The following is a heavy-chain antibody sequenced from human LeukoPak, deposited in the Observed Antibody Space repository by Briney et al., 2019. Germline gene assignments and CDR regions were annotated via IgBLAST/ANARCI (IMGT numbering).Heavy chain of an antibody. J-gene: IGHJ5*02. CDR3: ASSYYDILTGNNNWFDP. D-gene: IGHD3-9*01. Sequence: SETLSLTXTVSGGSISSGSYYWSWIRQPAGEGLEWIGRIYTSGSTNYNPSLKSRVTISVDTSKNQFSLKLSSVTAADTAVYHCASSYYDILTGNNNWFDPWGQGTLVTVSS. CDR1: GGSISSGSYY. V-gene: IGHV4-61*02. CDR2: IYTSGST.